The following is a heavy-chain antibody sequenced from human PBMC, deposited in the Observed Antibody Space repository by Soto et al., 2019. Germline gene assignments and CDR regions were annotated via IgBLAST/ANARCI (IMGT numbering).Heavy chain of an antibody. CDR1: GYTFTSYD. CDR3: ARVPTIFGDFYYYYGMDV. CDR2: MNPNSGNT. D-gene: IGHD3-3*01. V-gene: IGHV1-8*01. J-gene: IGHJ6*02. Sequence: ASVKVSCKASGYTFTSYDINWVRQATGQGLEWMGWMNPNSGNTGYAQKFQGRVTMTRNTSISTAYMELSSLRSEDTAMYYCARVPTIFGDFYYYYGMDVWGQGTTVTVSS.